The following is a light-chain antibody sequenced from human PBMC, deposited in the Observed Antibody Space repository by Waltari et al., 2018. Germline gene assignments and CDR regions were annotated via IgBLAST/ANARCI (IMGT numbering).Light chain of an antibody. J-gene: IGKJ5*01. Sequence: EVVLTQSPATLSLSPGERATLSCRASQTISTFLFWYQQKPGQAPRLLIYDASNRATGIPARFSGSGSRTDFTLTISSLEAEDSAVYYCLQRADWPPITFGQGTRLEI. CDR3: LQRADWPPIT. CDR2: DAS. CDR1: QTISTF. V-gene: IGKV3-11*01.